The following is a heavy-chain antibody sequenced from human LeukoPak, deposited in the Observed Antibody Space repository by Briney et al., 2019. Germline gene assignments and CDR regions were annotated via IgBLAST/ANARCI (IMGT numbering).Heavy chain of an antibody. CDR2: IYHSGST. D-gene: IGHD6-19*01. J-gene: IGHJ4*02. CDR3: ARGPIGYSSTYYFDY. Sequence: SETLSLTCTVSGYSISSGYYWGWIRQPPGKGLEWIGSIYHSGSTYYNPSLKSRVTIPVDTSKNQFSLKLSSVTAADTAVYYCARGPIGYSSTYYFDYWGQGTLVTVSS. V-gene: IGHV4-38-2*02. CDR1: GYSISSGYY.